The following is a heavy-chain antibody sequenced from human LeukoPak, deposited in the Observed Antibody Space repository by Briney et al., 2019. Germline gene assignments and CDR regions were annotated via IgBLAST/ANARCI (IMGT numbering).Heavy chain of an antibody. J-gene: IGHJ4*02. V-gene: IGHV4-34*01. CDR3: PRGPVGYCSSTSCYKYDY. CDR2: INQSGST. D-gene: IGHD2-2*01. Sequence: SETLSLTCAVDGGSFSGYYWSWVRQPPGKGLEWVGEINQSGSTNYNPSLKSRVTISVDTSKNQFPLKLSSVTAADTAVYSCPRGPVGYCSSTSCYKYDYWGQGTLVTVSS. CDR1: GGSFSGYY.